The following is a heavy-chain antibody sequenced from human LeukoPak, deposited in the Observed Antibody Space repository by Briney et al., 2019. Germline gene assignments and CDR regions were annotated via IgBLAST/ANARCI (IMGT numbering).Heavy chain of an antibody. J-gene: IGHJ2*01. CDR1: GFDFSDHG. D-gene: IGHD6-19*01. V-gene: IGHV3-30*18. Sequence: GRSLKLSCAASGFDFSDHGMHWVRQAPGKGLEWVAVISRHGSTKIYAASVKGRFTISRDNSKNTMYLQMDSLRPEDTAVYFCAKEYSSGWSYWYFDLWGRGTLVTVSS. CDR3: AKEYSSGWSYWYFDL. CDR2: ISRHGSTK.